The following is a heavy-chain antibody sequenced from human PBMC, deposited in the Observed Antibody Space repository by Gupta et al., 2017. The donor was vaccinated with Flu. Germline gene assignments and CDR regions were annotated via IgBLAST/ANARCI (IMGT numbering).Heavy chain of an antibody. CDR3: TTRITISGMVAFDY. J-gene: IGHJ4*02. D-gene: IGHD3-3*01. V-gene: IGHV4-4*02. CDR1: GGSLSGSDW. CDR2: SYHNGST. Sequence: VQLQESGPGLVKPSGNLSLTCAVSGGSLSGSDWWSWVRQSPGKGLDWIGESYHNGSTHYNPSLKSRVTMSVDNSKNQLSLNLNSVTAADTAVYYCTTRITISGMVAFDYWGQGILVTVSS.